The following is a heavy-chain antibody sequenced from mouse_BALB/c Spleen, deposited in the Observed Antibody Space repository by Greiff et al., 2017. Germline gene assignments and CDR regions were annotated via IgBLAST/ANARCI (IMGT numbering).Heavy chain of an antibody. Sequence: VQLQQSGAELVRPGASVKLSCTASGFNIKDYYMHWVKQRPEQGLEWIGWIDPENGDTEYAPKFQGKATMTADTSSNTAYLQLSSLTSEDTAVYYCNGYYRDERAMDYWGQGTSVTVSS. D-gene: IGHD2-14*01. CDR3: NGYYRDERAMDY. V-gene: IGHV14-4*02. J-gene: IGHJ4*01. CDR1: GFNIKDYY. CDR2: IDPENGDT.